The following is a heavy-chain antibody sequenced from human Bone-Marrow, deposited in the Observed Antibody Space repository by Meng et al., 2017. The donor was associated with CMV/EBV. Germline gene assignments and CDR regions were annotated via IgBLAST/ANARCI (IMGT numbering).Heavy chain of an antibody. V-gene: IGHV6-1*01. CDR1: GDSVSSNSAA. Sequence: SQTLSLTCAISGDSVSSNSAAWNWIRQSPSRGLEWLGRTYYRSKWYNDYAVSVKSRITINPDTSKNQFSLQLNSVTPEDTAVYYFARELPHPTYYYYGMDVWGQGTTVTVSS. CDR3: ARELPHPTYYYYGMDV. J-gene: IGHJ6*02. D-gene: IGHD1-26*01. CDR2: TYYRSKWYN.